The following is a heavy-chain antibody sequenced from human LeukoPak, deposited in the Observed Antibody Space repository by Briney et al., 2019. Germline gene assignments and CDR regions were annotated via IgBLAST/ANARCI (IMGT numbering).Heavy chain of an antibody. D-gene: IGHD3-22*01. CDR2: ISAYNGNT. V-gene: IGHV1-18*01. J-gene: IGHJ5*02. CDR3: ARDPIGYYYDSSGYYYVDPGDKWFDP. Sequence: ASVKVSCKASGYTFTSYGISWVRQAPGQGLEWMGWISAYNGNTHYAQTLQGRVTITTDTSTSAAYMELRSLRSDDTAVYYCARDPIGYYYDSSGYYYVDPGDKWFDPWGQGTLVTVSS. CDR1: GYTFTSYG.